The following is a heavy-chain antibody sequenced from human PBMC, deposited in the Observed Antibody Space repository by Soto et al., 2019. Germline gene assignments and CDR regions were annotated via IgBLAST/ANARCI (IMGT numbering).Heavy chain of an antibody. J-gene: IGHJ6*02. CDR3: AKVGGSGPGYYYYGMDV. CDR1: GFTFSIYG. V-gene: IGHV3-30*18. Sequence: GGSLRLSCAASGFTFSIYGIHWVRQAPGKGLEWVAVISYDGSNKYYADSVKGRFTISRDNSKNTLYLQMNSLRAEDTAVYYCAKVGGSGPGYYYYGMDVWGQGTTVTVSS. CDR2: ISYDGSNK. D-gene: IGHD1-26*01.